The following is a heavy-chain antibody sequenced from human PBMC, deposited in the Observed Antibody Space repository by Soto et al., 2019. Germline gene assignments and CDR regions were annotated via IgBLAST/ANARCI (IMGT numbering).Heavy chain of an antibody. J-gene: IGHJ6*03. D-gene: IGHD1-7*01. V-gene: IGHV3-9*01. Sequence: GGSLRLSCAASGFTFDDYAMHWVRQAPGKGLEWVSGISWNSGSIGYADSVKGRFTISRDNAKNSLYLQMNSLRAEDTALFYCAKDTSTGTTYYYYYYMDVWGKGTTVIVSS. CDR2: ISWNSGSI. CDR1: GFTFDDYA. CDR3: AKDTSTGTTYYYYYYMDV.